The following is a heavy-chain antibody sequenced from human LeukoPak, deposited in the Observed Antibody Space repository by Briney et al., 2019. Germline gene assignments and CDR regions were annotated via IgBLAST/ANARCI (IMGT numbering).Heavy chain of an antibody. J-gene: IGHJ3*02. V-gene: IGHV1-46*01. CDR1: GFTFSSHP. D-gene: IGHD6-25*01. CDR3: ARDLPSGYSSGAFDI. Sequence: GRSLRLSCAASGFTFSSHPMHWVRQAPGQGLEWMGIINPSGGSTSYAQKFQGRVTMTRDMSTSTVYMELSSLRSEDTAVYYCARDLPSGYSSGAFDIWGQGTMVTVSS. CDR2: INPSGGST.